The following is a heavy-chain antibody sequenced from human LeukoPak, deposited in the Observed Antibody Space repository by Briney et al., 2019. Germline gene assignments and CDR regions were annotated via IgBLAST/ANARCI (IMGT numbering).Heavy chain of an antibody. Sequence: SVKVSFKASGGTFSSYAISWVRQAPGQGLEWMGRIIPIFGTANYAQKFQGRVKITADKSTSTAYMELSSLRSEDTAVYYCAYYYDSSGYYERYYFDYWGQGTVVTVSS. CDR3: AYYYDSSGYYERYYFDY. V-gene: IGHV1-69*06. CDR1: GGTFSSYA. D-gene: IGHD3-22*01. CDR2: IIPIFGTA. J-gene: IGHJ4*02.